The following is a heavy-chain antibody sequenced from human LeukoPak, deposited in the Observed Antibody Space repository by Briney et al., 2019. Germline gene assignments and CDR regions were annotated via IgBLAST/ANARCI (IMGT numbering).Heavy chain of an antibody. D-gene: IGHD6-13*01. V-gene: IGHV1-18*01. Sequence: ASVKVSCKASGYKFTSYGVSWVRQAPGQGLEWMGWISGYNGKTNFAQKFQGRVTMTTDTSTSTAYMELRSLRSDDTAVYYCARDSPYSSSSLGFDYWGQGTLVTVSS. CDR1: GYKFTSYG. J-gene: IGHJ4*02. CDR2: ISGYNGKT. CDR3: ARDSPYSSSSLGFDY.